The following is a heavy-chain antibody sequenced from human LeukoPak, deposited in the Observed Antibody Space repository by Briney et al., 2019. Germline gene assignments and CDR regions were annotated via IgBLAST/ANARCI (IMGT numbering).Heavy chain of an antibody. Sequence: GGSLRLSCATSGFSFSSYGMSWVRQAPGKGLEWVSAISGSGGSTYYADSVKGRFTISRDNSKNTLYLQMNSLRAEDTAVYYCAKRRGLELTYYYYMDVWGKGTTVTVSS. J-gene: IGHJ6*03. D-gene: IGHD1-7*01. CDR3: AKRRGLELTYYYYMDV. V-gene: IGHV3-23*01. CDR1: GFSFSSYG. CDR2: ISGSGGST.